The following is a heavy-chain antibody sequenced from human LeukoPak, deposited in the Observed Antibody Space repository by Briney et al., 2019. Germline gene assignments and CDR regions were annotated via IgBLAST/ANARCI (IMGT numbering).Heavy chain of an antibody. D-gene: IGHD3-3*01. Sequence: GGSLRLSCAASGFTFSSYGMHWVRQAPGKGLEWVAVISYDGSNKYYADSVKGRFTISRDNAKNSLYLQMNSLRAEDTAVYYCARGPYYDFWSGYYHDYWGQGTLVTVSS. CDR3: ARGPYYDFWSGYYHDY. CDR2: ISYDGSNK. CDR1: GFTFSSYG. V-gene: IGHV3-30*03. J-gene: IGHJ4*02.